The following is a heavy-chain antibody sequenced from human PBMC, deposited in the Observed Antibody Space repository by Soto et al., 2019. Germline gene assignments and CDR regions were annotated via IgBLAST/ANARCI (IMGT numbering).Heavy chain of an antibody. CDR1: GFTFSNAW. V-gene: IGHV3-15*01. J-gene: IGHJ4*02. CDR2: IKSKTDGGTT. Sequence: GGSLRLSCAASGFTFSNAWMSWVRQAPGKGLEWVGRIKSKTDGGTTDYAAPVKGRFTISRDDSKNTLYLQMNSLKTEDTAVYYCTTLLEVHPRLLRFLEWLPEYYFDYWGQGTLVTVSS. CDR3: TTLLEVHPRLLRFLEWLPEYYFDY. D-gene: IGHD3-3*01.